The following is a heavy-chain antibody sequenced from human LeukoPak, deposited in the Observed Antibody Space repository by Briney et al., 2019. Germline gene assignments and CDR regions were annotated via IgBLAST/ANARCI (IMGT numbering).Heavy chain of an antibody. CDR2: ISSSSSTI. Sequence: GGSLRLSCAASGFTFSSYSMNWVRQAPGKGLEWVSYISSSSSTIYYADSVKGRFTISRDNAKNSLYLQMNSLRAEDTAVYYCARVYLGGGYDSGYWGQGTLVTVSS. CDR3: ARVYLGGGYDSGY. CDR1: GFTFSSYS. V-gene: IGHV3-48*04. J-gene: IGHJ4*02. D-gene: IGHD5-12*01.